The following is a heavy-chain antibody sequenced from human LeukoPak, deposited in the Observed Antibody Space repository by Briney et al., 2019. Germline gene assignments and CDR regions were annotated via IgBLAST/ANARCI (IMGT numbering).Heavy chain of an antibody. Sequence: PSETLSLTCAVYGGSFSGYYWSWIRQPPGKGLEWIGEINHSGSTNYNPSLKSRVTISVDTSKNQFSLKLSSVTAADTAVYYCARHCIAARLEDAFDIWGQGTMVTASS. CDR2: INHSGST. J-gene: IGHJ3*02. D-gene: IGHD6-6*01. V-gene: IGHV4-34*01. CDR1: GGSFSGYY. CDR3: ARHCIAARLEDAFDI.